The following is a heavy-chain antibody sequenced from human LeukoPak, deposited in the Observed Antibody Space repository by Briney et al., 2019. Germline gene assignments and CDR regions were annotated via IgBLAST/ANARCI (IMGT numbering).Heavy chain of an antibody. J-gene: IGHJ6*02. CDR3: ARDSALPFSTVYSSGWYSGGRDYYYGMDV. Sequence: SETLSLTCSVSGGSITSGTYYWDWIRQPPGKGLEWIGTMFYTGRTDYNPSLKSRVTISVDTSKNRFSLKLSSVTAADTAAYYCARDSALPFSTVYSSGWYSGGRDYYYGMDVWGQGTTVTVSS. V-gene: IGHV4-39*02. D-gene: IGHD6-19*01. CDR1: GGSITSGTYY. CDR2: MFYTGRT.